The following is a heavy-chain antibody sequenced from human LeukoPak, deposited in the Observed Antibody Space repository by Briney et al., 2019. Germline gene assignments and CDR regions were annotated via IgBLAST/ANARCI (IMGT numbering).Heavy chain of an antibody. D-gene: IGHD1-26*01. J-gene: IGHJ4*02. CDR1: GGSIGSSSYY. CDR2: IYYSGST. CDR3: ARPEVGATRGLDY. V-gene: IGHV4-39*01. Sequence: PSETLSLTCTVSGGSIGSSSYYWGWIRQPPGTGLEWIGSIYYSGSTYYNPSLKSRVTISVDTSKNQFSLKLSSVTAADTAVYYCARPEVGATRGLDYWGQGTLVTVSS.